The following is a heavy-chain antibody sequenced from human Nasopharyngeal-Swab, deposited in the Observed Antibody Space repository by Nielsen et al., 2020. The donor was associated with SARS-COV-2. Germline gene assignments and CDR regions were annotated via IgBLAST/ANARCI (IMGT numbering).Heavy chain of an antibody. J-gene: IGHJ3*02. Sequence: GGSLRLSCAASGFTVSSNYMSWVRQAPGKGLEWVSVIYSGGSTYYADSVKGRFTISRDNSKNPLYLQMNSLRAEDTAVYYCATRAVADDAFDIWGQGTMVTVSS. CDR3: ATRAVADDAFDI. V-gene: IGHV3-53*01. CDR1: GFTVSSNY. D-gene: IGHD6-19*01. CDR2: IYSGGST.